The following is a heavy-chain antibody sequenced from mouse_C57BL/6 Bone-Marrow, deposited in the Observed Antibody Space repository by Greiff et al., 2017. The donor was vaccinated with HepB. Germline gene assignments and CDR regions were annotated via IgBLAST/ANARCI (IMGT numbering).Heavy chain of an antibody. Sequence: EVQLQQSGPELVKPGASVKISCKASGYSFTDYNMNWVKQSNGKSLEWIGVINPNYGTTSYNQKFKGKATMTVDKSSSTAYMQLTRLTSEDYAVYDCARRGTTVVAHEGYWYFDVWGTGTTVTVSS. V-gene: IGHV1-39*01. CDR1: GYSFTDYN. CDR2: INPNYGTT. D-gene: IGHD1-1*01. J-gene: IGHJ1*03. CDR3: ARRGTTVVAHEGYWYFDV.